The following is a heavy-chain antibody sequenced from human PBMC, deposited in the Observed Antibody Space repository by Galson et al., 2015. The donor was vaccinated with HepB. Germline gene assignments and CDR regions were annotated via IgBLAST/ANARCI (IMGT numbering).Heavy chain of an antibody. J-gene: IGHJ5*02. D-gene: IGHD3-3*01. V-gene: IGHV6-1*01. CDR1: GDSVSSNSAA. Sequence: CAISGDSVSSNSAAWNWIRQSPSRGLEWLGRTYYRSKWYNDYAVSVKSRITINPDTSKNQFSLQLNSVTPEDTAVYYCAREADLVLRFLEWLPSNWFDPWGQGTLVTVSS. CDR3: AREADLVLRFLEWLPSNWFDP. CDR2: TYYRSKWYN.